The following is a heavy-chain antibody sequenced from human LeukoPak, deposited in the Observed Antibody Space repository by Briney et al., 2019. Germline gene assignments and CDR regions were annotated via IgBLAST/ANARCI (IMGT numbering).Heavy chain of an antibody. J-gene: IGHJ6*02. CDR2: IIPIFGTA. V-gene: IGHV1-69*13. CDR3: ARDLIAARPVAYYYGMDV. Sequence: GASVKVSCKASGGTFSSYAISWVRQAPGQGLEWMGGIIPIFGTANYTQKFQGRVTITADESTSTAYMELSSLRSEHTAVYYCARDLIAARPVAYYYGMDVWGQGTTVTVSS. CDR1: GGTFSSYA. D-gene: IGHD6-6*01.